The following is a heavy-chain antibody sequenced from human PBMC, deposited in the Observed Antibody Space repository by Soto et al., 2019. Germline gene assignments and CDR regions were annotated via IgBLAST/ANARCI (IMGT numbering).Heavy chain of an antibody. D-gene: IGHD3-22*01. Sequence: QVQLVESGGGVVQPGRSLRLSCAASGFTFSSYGMHWVRQAPGKGLEWVAVISYDGSNKYYADSVKGRFTISRDNSKNTLYLQMNSVRAEDKAVYYCAKDIDSSRYYYYYYGMDVWGQGTTVTVSS. V-gene: IGHV3-30*18. CDR3: AKDIDSSRYYYYYYGMDV. CDR2: ISYDGSNK. CDR1: GFTFSSYG. J-gene: IGHJ6*02.